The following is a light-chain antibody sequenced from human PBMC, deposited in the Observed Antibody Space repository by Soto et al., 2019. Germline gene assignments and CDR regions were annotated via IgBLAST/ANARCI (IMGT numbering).Light chain of an antibody. J-gene: IGLJ1*01. Sequence: SVLTQPPSASGTPGQRVTISCSESSSSIGSNYIYWYQQLPGTAPKLLIYANTNRPSGVPDRFSGYKSGTSASLAITGLQAEDEADYYCQYYESSLSGYVFGTGTKLTVL. V-gene: IGLV1-40*01. CDR1: SSSIGSNY. CDR3: QYYESSLSGYV. CDR2: ANT.